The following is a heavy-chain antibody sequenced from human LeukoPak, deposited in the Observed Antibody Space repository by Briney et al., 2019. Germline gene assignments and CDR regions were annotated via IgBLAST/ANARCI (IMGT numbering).Heavy chain of an antibody. CDR3: ARDSMVRGVIGY. J-gene: IGHJ4*02. Sequence: AAVKVSCKASGYTFTSYGISWLRQAPAQGREWMGWISAYNGNTHYAQKLQGRITMTTDTSTRTAYMEMRSMSYDETAVYYCARDSMVRGVIGYWGQGTLVTVSS. V-gene: IGHV1-18*01. CDR1: GYTFTSYG. CDR2: ISAYNGNT. D-gene: IGHD3-10*01.